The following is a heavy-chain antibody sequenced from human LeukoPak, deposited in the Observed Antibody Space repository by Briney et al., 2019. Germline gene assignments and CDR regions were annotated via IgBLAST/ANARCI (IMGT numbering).Heavy chain of an antibody. CDR2: ISGSGGST. CDR3: AKVDYGDYVWSFLSRYFDY. D-gene: IGHD4-17*01. Sequence: QTGGSLRLSCAASGFTFSSYAMSWVRQAPGKGLEWVSAISGSGGSTYYADSVKGRFTISRDNSKNTLYLQMNSLRAEDTAVYYCAKVDYGDYVWSFLSRYFDYWGQGTLVTVSS. CDR1: GFTFSSYA. V-gene: IGHV3-23*01. J-gene: IGHJ4*02.